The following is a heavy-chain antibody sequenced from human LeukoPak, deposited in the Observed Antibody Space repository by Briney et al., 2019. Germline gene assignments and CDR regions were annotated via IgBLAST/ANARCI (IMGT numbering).Heavy chain of an antibody. D-gene: IGHD3-22*01. CDR3: ARRDSSGYYVY. CDR1: NY. CDR2: IYYSGST. V-gene: IGHV4-59*08. J-gene: IGHJ4*02. Sequence: NYWXWFRQPPXKGLEWIGYIYYSGSTNYIPSLKSRVTISGDTSKNQFSLRLSSVTAADTAVYYCARRDSSGYYVYWGQGTLVTVSS.